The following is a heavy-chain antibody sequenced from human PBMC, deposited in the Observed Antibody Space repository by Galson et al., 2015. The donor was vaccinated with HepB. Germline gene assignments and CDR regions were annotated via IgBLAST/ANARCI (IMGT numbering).Heavy chain of an antibody. CDR3: ARTKVAGGSTFDAFDV. J-gene: IGHJ3*01. V-gene: IGHV2-70*11. CDR1: GFSITTNGVC. D-gene: IGHD3-16*01. Sequence: PALVKPTQTLRLTCTLSGFSITTNGVCVNWIRQPPGKALEWLARIDWDDDKYASTSLQTRLAISKDTSKNQVVLIMTNMDPVDTATYYCARTKVAGGSTFDAFDVWGQGITVTVSS. CDR2: IDWDDDK.